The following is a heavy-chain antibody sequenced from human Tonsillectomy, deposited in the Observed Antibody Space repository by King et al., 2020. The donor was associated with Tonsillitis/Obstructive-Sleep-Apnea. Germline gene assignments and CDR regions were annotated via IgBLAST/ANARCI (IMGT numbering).Heavy chain of an antibody. CDR1: GFTFADYA. CDR3: AKDTEPANYDFWSGPDY. D-gene: IGHD3-3*01. J-gene: IGHJ4*02. CDR2: ISGDGSST. V-gene: IGHV3-43*02. Sequence: VQLAESGGGVVQPGGSLRLSCAASGFTFADYAMHWVRQSPGKGLEWVSLISGDGSSTYYADSVKGRFTISRDHSKKSLYLQMNSLKTEDTAVYYCAKDTEPANYDFWSGPDYWGQGTLVTVSS.